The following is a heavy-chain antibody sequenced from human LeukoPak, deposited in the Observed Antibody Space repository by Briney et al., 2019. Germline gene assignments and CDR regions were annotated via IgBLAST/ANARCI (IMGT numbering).Heavy chain of an antibody. V-gene: IGHV1-69*04. CDR2: IIPIFGIA. CDR1: GGTFSSYA. J-gene: IGHJ5*02. Sequence: SVKVSCKASGGTFSSYAISWVRQAPGQGLEWMGRIIPIFGIANYAQKFQGRVTITADKSTSTAYMELSSLRSEDTAVYYCAREFGIAARRRGSWFDPWGQGTLVTVSS. CDR3: AREFGIAARRRGSWFDP. D-gene: IGHD6-6*01.